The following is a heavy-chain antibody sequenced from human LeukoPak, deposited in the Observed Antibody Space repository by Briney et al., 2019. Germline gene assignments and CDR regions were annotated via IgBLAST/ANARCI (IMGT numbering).Heavy chain of an antibody. V-gene: IGHV3-33*01. J-gene: IGHJ5*02. D-gene: IGHD2-15*01. CDR3: ARGINWFDP. CDR2: IWYDGSNK. Sequence: GGSLRLSCAASGFTFSSYGMHWVRQAPGKGLEWVAVIWYDGSNKYYADSVKGRFTISRDNSKNTLFLQMNSLRVEDTAVYYCARGINWFDPWGQGTLVTVSS. CDR1: GFTFSSYG.